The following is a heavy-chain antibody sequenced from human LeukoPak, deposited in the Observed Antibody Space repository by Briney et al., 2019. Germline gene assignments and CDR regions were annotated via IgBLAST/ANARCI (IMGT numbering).Heavy chain of an antibody. Sequence: KPSETLSLTCAVSGGSISSSSYYWGWIRQPPGKGLEWIGSIYYSGSTYYNPSLKSRVTISVDTSKTQFSLKLSSVTAADTAVYYCARHEASIYYYDSSGYRSWFDPWGQGTLVTVSS. J-gene: IGHJ5*02. D-gene: IGHD3-22*01. CDR3: ARHEASIYYYDSSGYRSWFDP. CDR1: GGSISSSSYY. V-gene: IGHV4-39*01. CDR2: IYYSGST.